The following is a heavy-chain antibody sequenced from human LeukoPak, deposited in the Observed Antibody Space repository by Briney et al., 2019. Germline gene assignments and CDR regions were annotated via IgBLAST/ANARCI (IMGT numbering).Heavy chain of an antibody. J-gene: IGHJ5*02. V-gene: IGHV3-23*01. D-gene: IGHD6-19*01. CDR2: ISHDGMNA. CDR3: AKDGAQYSSGPECDP. CDR1: GLHFSGTA. Sequence: GGSLRLSCAASGLHFSGTAMSWVRQAPGKGLEWVSAISHDGMNAYYADSVKGPFTISRDNSKKTVSLEMSSLTAADTGVYYCAKDGAQYSSGPECDPRGQGALVTVSP.